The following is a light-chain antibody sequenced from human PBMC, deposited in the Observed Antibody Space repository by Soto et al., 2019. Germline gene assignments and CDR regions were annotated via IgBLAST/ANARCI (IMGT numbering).Light chain of an antibody. CDR3: SSYTSSSTFYV. CDR2: DVS. Sequence: QSALTQPASVSGSPGQSITISCTGTSSDVGGYNYVSWYQQHPGKAPKLMIYDVSNRPSGVSNRFSGSKSGNTASLTFSGLQAEDEADYYCSSYTSSSTFYVFGTGTKVTVL. V-gene: IGLV2-14*01. J-gene: IGLJ1*01. CDR1: SSDVGGYNY.